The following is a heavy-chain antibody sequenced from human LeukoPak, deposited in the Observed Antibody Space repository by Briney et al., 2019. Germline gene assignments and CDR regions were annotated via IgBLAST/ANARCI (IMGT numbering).Heavy chain of an antibody. CDR1: GFTFSSYW. D-gene: IGHD6-13*01. V-gene: IGHV3-7*01. J-gene: IGHJ6*03. CDR2: IKQDGSEK. Sequence: GGSLRLSCAASGFTFSSYWMSWVRQAPGKGLEWVANIKQDGSEKYYVDSVKGRFTISRDNAKNSLYLQMNSLRAEDTAVYYCAIALYSSSWYRYYYYYMDVWGKGTTVTVSS. CDR3: AIALYSSSWYRYYYYYMDV.